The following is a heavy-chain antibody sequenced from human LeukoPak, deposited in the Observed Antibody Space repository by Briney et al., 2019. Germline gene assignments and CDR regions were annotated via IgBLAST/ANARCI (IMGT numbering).Heavy chain of an antibody. V-gene: IGHV3-30*18. CDR3: AKVMVEMATFDAFDI. D-gene: IGHD5-24*01. CDR1: GFTFSSYG. CDR2: ISYDGSNK. J-gene: IGHJ3*02. Sequence: GGSLRLSCAASGFTFSSYGMHWVRQAPGKGLEWVAVISYDGSNKYYADSVKGRFTISRDNSKNTLYLQMNSLRAEDTAVYYCAKVMVEMATFDAFDIWGQGTMVTVSS.